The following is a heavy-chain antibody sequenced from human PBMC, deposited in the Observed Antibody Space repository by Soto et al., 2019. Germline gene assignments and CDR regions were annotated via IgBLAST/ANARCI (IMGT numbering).Heavy chain of an antibody. Sequence: PGGSLRLSCAASGFIFSNHWMSWVRQAPGKGLEWVANIKQDGSDKYYVDSVKGRFTISRDNAKNSLYLQMNSLRVEDTAVYYCARDREGFDPWGQGTLVTVSS. CDR1: GFIFSNHW. CDR3: ARDREGFDP. D-gene: IGHD3-10*01. CDR2: IKQDGSDK. V-gene: IGHV3-7*03. J-gene: IGHJ5*02.